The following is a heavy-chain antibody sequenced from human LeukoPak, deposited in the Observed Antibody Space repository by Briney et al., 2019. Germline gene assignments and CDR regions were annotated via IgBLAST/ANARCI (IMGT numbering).Heavy chain of an antibody. CDR2: IWNDGSSK. V-gene: IGHV3-33*06. Sequence: GGSLRLSCAASGFTLRTYGMHWVRQAPGKGLEGVAAIWNDGSSKHYGDSVKGRFTISRDNSKNTVYLQMNSLRVEDTAVYYCAKVLGGTGYFDYWGQGTLVTVSS. CDR1: GFTLRTYG. J-gene: IGHJ4*02. CDR3: AKVLGGTGYFDY. D-gene: IGHD3-16*01.